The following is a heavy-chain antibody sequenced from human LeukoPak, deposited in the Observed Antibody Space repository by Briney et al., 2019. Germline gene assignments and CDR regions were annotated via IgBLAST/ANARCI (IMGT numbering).Heavy chain of an antibody. CDR3: AGSPHSYGLLDAFDI. CDR1: GGTFSSYA. J-gene: IGHJ3*02. Sequence: SVKVSCKASGGTFSSYAISWVRQAPGQGLEWMGGIIPIFGTANYAQKFQGRVTITADKSTSTAYMELSSLRSEDTAVYYCAGSPHSYGLLDAFDIWGQGTMVTVSS. D-gene: IGHD5-18*01. V-gene: IGHV1-69*06. CDR2: IIPIFGTA.